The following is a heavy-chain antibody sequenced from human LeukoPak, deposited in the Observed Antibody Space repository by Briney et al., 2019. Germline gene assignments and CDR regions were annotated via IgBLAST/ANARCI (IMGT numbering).Heavy chain of an antibody. CDR2: ISWNSGSI. CDR1: GFTFDDYA. D-gene: IGHD6-25*01. V-gene: IGHV3-9*01. CDR3: ATIAAY. J-gene: IGHJ4*02. Sequence: GRSLRLSCAASGFTFDDYAMHWVRQAPGKGLEWVSGISWNSGSIGYADSVKGRFTSSRDNAKNSLYLQMNSLRAEDTALYYCATIAAYWGQGTLVTVSS.